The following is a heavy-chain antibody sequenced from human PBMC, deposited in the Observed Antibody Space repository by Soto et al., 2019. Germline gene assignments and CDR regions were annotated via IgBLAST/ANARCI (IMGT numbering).Heavy chain of an antibody. CDR2: IIPILGIA. CDR1: GGTFSSYT. J-gene: IGHJ4*02. D-gene: IGHD6-13*01. CDR3: ARVGATAGTAFWDDY. Sequence: SVKVSCKASGGTFSSYTISWVRQAPGQGLEWMGRIIPILGIANYAQKFQGRVTITADKSTSTAYMELSSLRSEDTAVYYCARVGATAGTAFWDDYWGQGTLVTVSS. V-gene: IGHV1-69*02.